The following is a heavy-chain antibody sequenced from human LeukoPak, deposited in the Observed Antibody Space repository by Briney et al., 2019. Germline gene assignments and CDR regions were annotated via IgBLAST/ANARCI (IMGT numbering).Heavy chain of an antibody. CDR2: IWYDGSKK. V-gene: IGHV3-33*01. CDR3: TRENGGDGYRGGTFDI. CDR1: GFTFSSYG. J-gene: IGHJ3*02. Sequence: GGSLRLSCAASGFTFSSYGMNWVRQAPGKGLEWVAVIWYDGSKKYYVDSVKGRFTISRDSSKNTVDLQMDSLRAEDTALYYCTRENGGDGYRGGTFDIWGQGTMVTVSS. D-gene: IGHD5-24*01.